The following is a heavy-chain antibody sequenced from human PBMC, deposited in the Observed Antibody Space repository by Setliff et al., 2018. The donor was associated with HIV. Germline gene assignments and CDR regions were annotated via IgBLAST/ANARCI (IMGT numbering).Heavy chain of an antibody. J-gene: IGHJ1*01. CDR3: ARAAIRRFGLMPQSLKMAFHH. D-gene: IGHD2-2*01. CDR2: IYPSGSA. CDR1: GGSIIGRY. V-gene: IGHV4-4*07. Sequence: PSETLSLTCTVSGGSIIGRYWSWIRQPAGKGLEWIGRIYPSGSANYNPSLKSRAIISVDTSKNQFSLKLKSVTAADTAVYYCARAAIRRFGLMPQSLKMAFHHWGQGTVVTVSS.